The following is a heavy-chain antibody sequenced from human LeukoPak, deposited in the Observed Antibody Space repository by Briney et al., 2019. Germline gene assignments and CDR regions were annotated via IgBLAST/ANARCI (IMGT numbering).Heavy chain of an antibody. D-gene: IGHD5-12*01. CDR1: GHSLAQLS. J-gene: IGHJ5*02. Sequence: ASVRVSCKVSGHSLAQLSMHWVRQALGKGPEWMGGFDPGDGERIYEQEFQGRVTMTEDTSTDTAYMKLSNLRSDDTAVYYCAAGPMSGYAPYNWFDPWGQGTLVTVSS. CDR2: FDPGDGER. CDR3: AAGPMSGYAPYNWFDP. V-gene: IGHV1-24*01.